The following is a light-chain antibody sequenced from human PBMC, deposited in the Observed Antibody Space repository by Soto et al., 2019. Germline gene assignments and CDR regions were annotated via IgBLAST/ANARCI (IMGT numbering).Light chain of an antibody. CDR2: AAS. CDR1: QSISSY. V-gene: IGKV1-39*01. CDR3: QQSYSTPPWT. Sequence: DIQMTQSPSSLSASVGDRVTITCRSRQSISSYLNCYQQKPGKAPKLLIYAASSLQSGVPSRFSGSGSGTDFTLTISSLQPEDFATYYCQQSYSTPPWTFGQGTKVEIK. J-gene: IGKJ1*01.